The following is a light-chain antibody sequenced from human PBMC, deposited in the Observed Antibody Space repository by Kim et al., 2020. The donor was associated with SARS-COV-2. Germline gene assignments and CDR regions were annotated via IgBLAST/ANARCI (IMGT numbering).Light chain of an antibody. CDR3: QQYGTSPCT. V-gene: IGKV3-20*01. Sequence: VVLTQSPGTLSLSPGETATLSCRASRTVAGNYLAWYQQKPGQAPRLLIFDASTRAPGISDRFSGSGSGTDFTFTISRLEPEDFAVYHCQQYGTSPCTFGQGTKLEI. CDR1: RTVAGNY. CDR2: DAS. J-gene: IGKJ2*02.